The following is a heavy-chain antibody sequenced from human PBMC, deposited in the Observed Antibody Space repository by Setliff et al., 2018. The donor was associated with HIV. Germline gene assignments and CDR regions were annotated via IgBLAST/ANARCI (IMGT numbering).Heavy chain of an antibody. CDR2: IIPILGVA. CDR3: AVRTSIAAAGTDWFDP. Sequence: SVKVSCKASGGTFNSHTINWVRQAPGQGLDWMGRIIPILGVANYAQKFQGRVTITRDTSASTAYMELSSLRSEDTAVYYCAVRTSIAAAGTDWFDPWGEGTLVTVSS. CDR1: GGTFNSHT. D-gene: IGHD6-13*01. V-gene: IGHV1-69*02. J-gene: IGHJ5*02.